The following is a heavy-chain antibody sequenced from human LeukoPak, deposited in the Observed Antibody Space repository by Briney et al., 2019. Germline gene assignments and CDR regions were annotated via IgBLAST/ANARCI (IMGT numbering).Heavy chain of an antibody. J-gene: IGHJ3*01. CDR2: VNNDGGDT. CDR1: GFAFSGNW. Sequence: GGSLRLSCAASGFAFSGNWMHWVRQAPGKGLVWVSRVNNDGGDTIYADSVKGRFSISRDNAKNTLYLQMNSLRDEDTAVYYCVRGSFGPDLWGQGTMVTVSS. D-gene: IGHD3/OR15-3a*01. CDR3: VRGSFGPDL. V-gene: IGHV3-74*01.